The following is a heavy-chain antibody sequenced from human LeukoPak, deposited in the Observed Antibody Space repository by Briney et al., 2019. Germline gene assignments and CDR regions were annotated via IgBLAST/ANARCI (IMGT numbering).Heavy chain of an antibody. J-gene: IGHJ4*02. D-gene: IGHD2-2*01. CDR2: IYHSGST. Sequence: PSETLSLTCTVSGYSISSGYYWGWIRQPPGKGLEWIGSIYHSGSTYYNPSLKSRVTISVDTSKNQLSLKLSSVTAADTAVYYCARDSYCSSTSCYWFDYWGQGTLVTVSS. V-gene: IGHV4-38-2*02. CDR3: ARDSYCSSTSCYWFDY. CDR1: GYSISSGYY.